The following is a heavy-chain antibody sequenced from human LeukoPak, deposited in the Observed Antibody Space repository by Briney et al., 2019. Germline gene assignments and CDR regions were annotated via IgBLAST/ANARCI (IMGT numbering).Heavy chain of an antibody. CDR3: ATGSSGWPHYGMDV. CDR2: IYYSGST. Sequence: SETLSLTCTVSGGSISSYYWGWIRQPPGKGLEWIGYIYYSGSTNYNPSLKSRVTISVDTSKNQFSLKLSSVTAADTAVYYCATGSSGWPHYGMDVWGQGTTVTVSS. CDR1: GGSISSYY. D-gene: IGHD6-19*01. V-gene: IGHV4-59*08. J-gene: IGHJ6*02.